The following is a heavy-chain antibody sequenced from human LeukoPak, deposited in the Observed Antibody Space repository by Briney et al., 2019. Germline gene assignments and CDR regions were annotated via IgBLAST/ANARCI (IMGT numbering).Heavy chain of an antibody. CDR1: GFTFSSYG. CDR3: ARGVGAIRRNYYYMDV. Sequence: PGGSLRLSCAASGFTFSSYGMHWVRQAPGKGLEWVAFIRYDGSNRYYADSVKGRFTISRDNSKNTLYLQMNSLRAEDTAVYYCARGVGAIRRNYYYMDVWGKGTTVTVSS. V-gene: IGHV3-30*02. D-gene: IGHD1-26*01. J-gene: IGHJ6*03. CDR2: IRYDGSNR.